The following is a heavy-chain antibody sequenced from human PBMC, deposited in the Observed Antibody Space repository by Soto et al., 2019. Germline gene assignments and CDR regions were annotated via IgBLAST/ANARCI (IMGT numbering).Heavy chain of an antibody. CDR2: IKSDGSGA. J-gene: IGHJ4*02. Sequence: GSLRLSCAASGFTFSSYWMHWVRQAPGKGLVWVSRIKSDGSGATYADSVQGRFTISRDNAKNSLDLQMNSLRAEDTAVYYCARDRLNNAYNNYLDYWGQGIVVTVSS. V-gene: IGHV3-74*03. D-gene: IGHD1-20*01. CDR1: GFTFSSYW. CDR3: ARDRLNNAYNNYLDY.